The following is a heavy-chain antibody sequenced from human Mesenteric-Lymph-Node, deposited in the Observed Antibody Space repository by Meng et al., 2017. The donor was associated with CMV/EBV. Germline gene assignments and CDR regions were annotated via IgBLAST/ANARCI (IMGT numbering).Heavy chain of an antibody. CDR1: GFTVSSNY. V-gene: IGHV3-53*01. J-gene: IGHJ4*02. CDR3: ARFNWGSSRYFDY. Sequence: GESLKISCEVSGFTVSSNYMSWVRQAPGKGLEWVSVIYSGGSTYYADSVKGRFTISRDNSKNTLYLQMNSLRAEDTAVYYCARFNWGSSRYFDYWGQGTLVTVSS. CDR2: IYSGGST. D-gene: IGHD7-27*01.